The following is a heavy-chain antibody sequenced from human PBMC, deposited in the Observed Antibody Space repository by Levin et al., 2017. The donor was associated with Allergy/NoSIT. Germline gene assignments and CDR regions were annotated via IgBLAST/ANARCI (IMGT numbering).Heavy chain of an antibody. J-gene: IGHJ4*02. CDR1: GFTFDDYA. CDR2: ISWNSGSI. Sequence: SLKISCAASGFTFDDYAMHWVRQAPGKGLEWVSGISWNSGSIGYADSVKGRFTISRDNAKNSLYLQMNSLRAEDTALYYCAKGSHIAVAAAFDYWGQGTLVTVSS. D-gene: IGHD6-19*01. CDR3: AKGSHIAVAAAFDY. V-gene: IGHV3-9*01.